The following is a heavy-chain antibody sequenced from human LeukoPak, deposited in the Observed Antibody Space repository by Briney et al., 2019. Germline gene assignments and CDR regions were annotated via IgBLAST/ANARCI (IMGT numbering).Heavy chain of an antibody. CDR1: GFTFSSYG. J-gene: IGHJ4*02. D-gene: IGHD3-10*01. Sequence: GRSLRLSCAASGFTFSSYGMHWVRQAPGKGLEWVAVITYDGSNKYYADSVKGRFTISRDNSKNTLCLQMNSLRAEDTAVYYCATLGESLDYWGQGTLVTVSS. V-gene: IGHV3-30*03. CDR2: ITYDGSNK. CDR3: ATLGESLDY.